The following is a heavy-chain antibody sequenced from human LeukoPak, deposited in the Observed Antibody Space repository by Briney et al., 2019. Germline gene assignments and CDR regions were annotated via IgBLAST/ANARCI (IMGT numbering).Heavy chain of an antibody. Sequence: PGWSLRLSCAASGFTFSTYAMHWVRQAPGKGLEWVAVISYDGSHKYYADSVKGRFTISRDNSKNTLYLQMNSLRAEDTAVYYCARDPSSWYFDYWGQGTLVTVSS. CDR1: GFTFSTYA. V-gene: IGHV3-30-3*01. J-gene: IGHJ4*02. D-gene: IGHD6-13*01. CDR3: ARDPSSWYFDY. CDR2: ISYDGSHK.